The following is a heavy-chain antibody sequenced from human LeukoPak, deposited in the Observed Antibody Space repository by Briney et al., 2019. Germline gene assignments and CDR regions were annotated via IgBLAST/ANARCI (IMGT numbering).Heavy chain of an antibody. V-gene: IGHV3-23*01. D-gene: IGHD2-2*01. CDR3: AKAYCSSTSCGYYYYMDV. J-gene: IGHJ6*03. CDR2: ISGSGGST. Sequence: GGSLRLSCAASGFTFSSYGMSWVRQAPGKGLEWVSAISGSGGSTYYADSVKGRFTISRDNSKNTLYLQMNSLRAEDTAVYYCAKAYCSSTSCGYYYYMDVWGKGTTVTVSS. CDR1: GFTFSSYG.